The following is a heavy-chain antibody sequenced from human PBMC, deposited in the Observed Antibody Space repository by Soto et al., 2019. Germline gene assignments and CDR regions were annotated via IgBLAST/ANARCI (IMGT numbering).Heavy chain of an antibody. CDR3: ARFTHSSTGYTSSSYFDY. Sequence: EVQLVESGGGLVKPGGSLRLSCAASGFTFSSYSMNWVRQAPGKGLEWVSSISSISSYIYYAVSVKGRFTISRDNAKNSLYLQMNSLRAEDTAVYFCARFTHSSTGYTSSSYFDYWGQGTLVTVSS. CDR2: ISSISSYI. D-gene: IGHD6-13*01. J-gene: IGHJ4*02. V-gene: IGHV3-21*01. CDR1: GFTFSSYS.